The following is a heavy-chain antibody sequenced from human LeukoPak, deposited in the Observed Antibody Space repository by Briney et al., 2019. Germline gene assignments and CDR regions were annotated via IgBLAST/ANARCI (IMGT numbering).Heavy chain of an antibody. CDR1: GGSFSGYY. J-gene: IGHJ4*02. V-gene: IGHV4-34*01. Sequence: KPSETLSLTCAVYGGSFSGYYWSWIRQPPGKGLEWIGEINHSGSTNYNPSLKSRVTISVDTSKNQFSLKLSSVTAADTAVYYCARVTGYSYGPHDYWGQGTLVTVSS. CDR2: INHSGST. CDR3: ARVTGYSYGPHDY. D-gene: IGHD5-18*01.